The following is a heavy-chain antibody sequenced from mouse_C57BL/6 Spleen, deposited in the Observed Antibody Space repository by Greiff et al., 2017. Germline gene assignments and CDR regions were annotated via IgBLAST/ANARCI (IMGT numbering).Heavy chain of an antibody. CDR2: INPNNGGT. Sequence: VQLQQSGPELVKPGASVKIPCKASGYTFTDYNMDWVKQSHGKSLEWIGDINPNNGGTIYNQKFKGKATLTVDKSSSTAYMELRSLTSEDTAVYYCARRSSGYYAMDYWGQGTSVTVSS. J-gene: IGHJ4*01. CDR1: GYTFTDYN. V-gene: IGHV1-18*01. CDR3: ARRSSGYYAMDY. D-gene: IGHD3-2*02.